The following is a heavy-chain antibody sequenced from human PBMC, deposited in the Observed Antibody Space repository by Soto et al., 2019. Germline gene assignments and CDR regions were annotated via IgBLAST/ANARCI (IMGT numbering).Heavy chain of an antibody. CDR1: GFTFSSYA. V-gene: IGHV3-23*01. CDR2: ISGSGGST. D-gene: IGHD2-15*01. Sequence: PGGSLRLSCAASGFTFSSYAMSWVRQAPGKGLEWVSAISGSGGSTYYADSVKGRFTNSRDNSKNTLYLKMNSLRAEDTAVYYCAKGGDCSGGSCYLYYYYYYMDVWGKGTTVTVSS. J-gene: IGHJ6*03. CDR3: AKGGDCSGGSCYLYYYYYYMDV.